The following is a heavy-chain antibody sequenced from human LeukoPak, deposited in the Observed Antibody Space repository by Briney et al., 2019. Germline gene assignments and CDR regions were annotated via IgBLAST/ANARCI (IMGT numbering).Heavy chain of an antibody. CDR1: GFTFSSYG. Sequence: GGTLRLSCAASGFTFSSYGMSWVRQAPGKGLEWVSGITGSGASTYYADSVKGRFTISRDTSKNTLYLQMNTLRAEDTAIYYCAKDQVMCSDCYSRPIDYWGQGTLVTVSS. CDR3: AKDQVMCSDCYSRPIDY. D-gene: IGHD2-21*02. J-gene: IGHJ4*02. V-gene: IGHV3-23*01. CDR2: ITGSGAST.